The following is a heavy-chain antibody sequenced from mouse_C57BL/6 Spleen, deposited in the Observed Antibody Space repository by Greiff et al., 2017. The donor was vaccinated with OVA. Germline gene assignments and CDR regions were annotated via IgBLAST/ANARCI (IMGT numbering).Heavy chain of an antibody. V-gene: IGHV1-55*01. D-gene: IGHD2-4*01. CDR3: AIYYDYDDAMDY. Sequence: QVQLKESGAELVKPGASVKMSCKASGYTFTSYWITWVKQRPGQGLEWIGDIYPGSGSTNYNEKFKSKATLTVDTSSSTAYMQLSSLTSEDSAVYYCAIYYDYDDAMDYWGQGTSVTVSS. CDR2: IYPGSGST. CDR1: GYTFTSYW. J-gene: IGHJ4*01.